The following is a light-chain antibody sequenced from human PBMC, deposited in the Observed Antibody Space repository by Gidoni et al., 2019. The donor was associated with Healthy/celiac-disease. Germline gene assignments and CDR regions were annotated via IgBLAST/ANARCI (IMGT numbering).Light chain of an antibody. CDR3: QQYSRASLS. Sequence: DIQLTQSPPSLSASVGGRVTITCQASQMIDPWVAWYQHTAGKAPRLLIYEAFKLESGVPSRFSGSGSGTEFSLTISSLQSDDVGTYYCQQYSRASLSFGQGTKLEI. J-gene: IGKJ2*01. CDR1: QMIDPW. CDR2: EAF. V-gene: IGKV1-5*03.